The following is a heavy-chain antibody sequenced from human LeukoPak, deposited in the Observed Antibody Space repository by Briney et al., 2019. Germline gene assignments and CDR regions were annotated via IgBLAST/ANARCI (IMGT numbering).Heavy chain of an antibody. V-gene: IGHV3-53*01. CDR3: AREQIAVTGKRYYFYGMDV. J-gene: IGHJ6*02. CDR2: IYSGGST. D-gene: IGHD6-19*01. CDR1: GFTVSSYY. Sequence: GGSLRLSCAASGFTVSSYYMSWVRQAPGKGLEWVSAIYSGGSTYYADSVRGRFTISRDNSKNTLYLQMSSLRAEDTAVYYCAREQIAVTGKRYYFYGMDVWGQGTTVTVSS.